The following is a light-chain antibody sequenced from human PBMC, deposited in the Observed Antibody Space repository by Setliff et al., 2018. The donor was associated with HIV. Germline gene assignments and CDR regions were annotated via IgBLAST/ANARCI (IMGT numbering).Light chain of an antibody. CDR2: DVS. J-gene: IGLJ1*01. V-gene: IGLV2-14*03. CDR3: ASYRSPATYV. Sequence: ALAQPASVSGSPGQSITISCIGTSSDVGGYDFVSWYQQRPGKAPKFIIFDVSERPSGVSHRFSGSKSGNTASLTISGLQTEDEADYFCASYRSPATYVFGIGTKVTVL. CDR1: SSDVGGYDF.